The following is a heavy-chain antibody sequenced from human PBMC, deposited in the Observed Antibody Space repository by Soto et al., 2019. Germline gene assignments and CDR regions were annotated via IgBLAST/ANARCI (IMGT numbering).Heavy chain of an antibody. V-gene: IGHV1-2*04. D-gene: IGHD6-19*01. J-gene: IGHJ4*02. CDR3: ARSPRIASSGWYYFDY. CDR1: GYTFTSYY. CDR2: INPNSGGT. Sequence: ASVKVSCKASGYTFTSYYMHWVRQAPGQGLEWMGWINPNSGGTNYAQKFQGWVTMTRDTSISTAYMELSRLRSDDTAVYYCARSPRIASSGWYYFDYWGQGTLVTVSS.